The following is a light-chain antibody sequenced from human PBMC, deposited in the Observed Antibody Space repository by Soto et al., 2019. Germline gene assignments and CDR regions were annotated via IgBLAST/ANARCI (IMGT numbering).Light chain of an antibody. CDR3: ATWDSNTVV. V-gene: IGLV4-60*03. Sequence: QLVLTQSSSASASLGSSVKLTCTRSSGHSSYIIALHQQQPGKAPRYLMKLEGSGSYNKGSGVPDRFSGSSSGADRYLTISNLQSEDEADYYCATWDSNTVVFGGGTKLTVL. J-gene: IGLJ2*01. CDR1: SGHSSYI. CDR2: LEGSGSY.